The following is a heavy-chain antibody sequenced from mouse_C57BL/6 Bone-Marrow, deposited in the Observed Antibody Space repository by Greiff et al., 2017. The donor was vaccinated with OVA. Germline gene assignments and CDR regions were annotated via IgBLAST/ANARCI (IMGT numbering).Heavy chain of an antibody. CDR1: GFNIKDDY. J-gene: IGHJ1*03. CDR2: IDPENGDT. V-gene: IGHV14-4*01. D-gene: IGHD1-1*01. Sequence: EVHLVESGAELVRPGASVKLSCTASGFNIKDDYMHWVKQRPEQGLEWIGWIDPENGDTEYASKFQGKATITADTSSNTAYLQLSSLTSEDTAVYYCTAIPYYYGSSYWYFDVWGTGTTVTVSS. CDR3: TAIPYYYGSSYWYFDV.